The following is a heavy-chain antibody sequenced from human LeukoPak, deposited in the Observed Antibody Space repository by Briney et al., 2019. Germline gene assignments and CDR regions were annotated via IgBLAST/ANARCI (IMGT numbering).Heavy chain of an antibody. V-gene: IGHV1-2*02. CDR2: INPNSGGT. CDR3: ARGIVVVPAAMWY. Sequence: ASVKVSCKASGYTFTGYYMHWVRQAPGQGLEWMGWINPNSGGTNYAQKFQGRVTMTRDTSTSTAYMELSRLRSDDTAVYYCARGIVVVPAAMWYWGQGTLVTVSS. J-gene: IGHJ4*02. D-gene: IGHD2-2*01. CDR1: GYTFTGYY.